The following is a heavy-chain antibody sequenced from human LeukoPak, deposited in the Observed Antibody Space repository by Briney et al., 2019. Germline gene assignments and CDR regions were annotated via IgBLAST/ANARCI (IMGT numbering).Heavy chain of an antibody. V-gene: IGHV1-69*13. J-gene: IGHJ4*02. CDR1: GGTFSSYA. D-gene: IGHD6-13*01. Sequence: SVKVSCKASGGTFSSYAISWVRQAPGQGLEWMGGIIPIFGTANYAQKFQGRVTITADESTSTAYMELSSLRPEDTAVYYCARDTYSSSGEYYFDYWGQGTLVTVSS. CDR2: IIPIFGTA. CDR3: ARDTYSSSGEYYFDY.